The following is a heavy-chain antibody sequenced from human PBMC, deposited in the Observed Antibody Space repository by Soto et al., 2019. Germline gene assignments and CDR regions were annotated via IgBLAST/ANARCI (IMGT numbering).Heavy chain of an antibody. D-gene: IGHD6-13*01. CDR1: GFTFRSFT. CDR3: TRDASRDSSARGWFDP. CDR2: ISSNSAYI. Sequence: GGSLRLSCAASGFTFRSFTMNWVRQAPGKGLEWVSTISSNSAYIYYTDALRGRFTISRDNAKNSLHLQMNSLRAEDTAVYYCTRDASRDSSARGWFDPWGPGTLVTAPQ. V-gene: IGHV3-21*01. J-gene: IGHJ5*02.